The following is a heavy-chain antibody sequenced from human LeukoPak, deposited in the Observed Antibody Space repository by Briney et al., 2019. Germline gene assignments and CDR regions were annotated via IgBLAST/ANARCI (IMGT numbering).Heavy chain of an antibody. Sequence: SETLSLTCAVYGGSFSGYYWSWIRQPPGKGLEWIGEINHSGSTNYNPSLKSRVTISVDTSKNQFSLKLSSVTAADTAVYYCARVDSSSWYDWYFDLWGRGTLVTVSS. CDR2: INHSGST. V-gene: IGHV4-34*01. CDR3: ARVDSSSWYDWYFDL. D-gene: IGHD6-13*01. J-gene: IGHJ2*01. CDR1: GGSFSGYY.